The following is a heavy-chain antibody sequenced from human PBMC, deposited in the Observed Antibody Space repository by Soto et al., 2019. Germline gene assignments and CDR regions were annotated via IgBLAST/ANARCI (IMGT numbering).Heavy chain of an antibody. Sequence: GGSLRLSCVASEVTFASYDMDWVRQAPGKGLEYVSAIYSNGGSTFYADSVRGRFTISRDNSKNTLYLQMSSMRAEDTAVYYCVKDRYYYDSSAYRSAYWGQGTLVTVSS. J-gene: IGHJ4*02. CDR1: EVTFASYD. D-gene: IGHD3-22*01. CDR3: VKDRYYYDSSAYRSAY. V-gene: IGHV3-64D*06. CDR2: IYSNGGST.